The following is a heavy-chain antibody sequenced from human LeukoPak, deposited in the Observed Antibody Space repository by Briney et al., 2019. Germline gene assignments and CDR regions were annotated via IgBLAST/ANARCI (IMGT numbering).Heavy chain of an antibody. D-gene: IGHD3-10*01. CDR3: ARVRSSGSPLDY. V-gene: IGHV3-11*05. CDR2: ISKSSSST. Sequence: GGSLRVSCAASGFTFSDYYMSWIRQAPGKGLEWVSYISKSSSSTNYADSVKGRFSISRDNAKNSLSLQLNSLTVEDTAVYYCARVRSSGSPLDYWGQGTLVTLSS. CDR1: GFTFSDYY. J-gene: IGHJ4*02.